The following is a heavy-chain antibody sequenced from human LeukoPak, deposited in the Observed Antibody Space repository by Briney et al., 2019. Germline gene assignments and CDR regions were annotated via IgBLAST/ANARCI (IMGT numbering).Heavy chain of an antibody. CDR1: GFTFSDYY. J-gene: IGHJ4*02. CDR2: MSSRGSSI. CDR3: ARVSQPGISAAGVFDN. V-gene: IGHV3-11*04. Sequence: NPGGSLRLSCAASGFTFSDYYMSWIRQAPGKGLEWVSYMSSRGSSIYYAASVRGRFAISRDNAKNSLFLQMNNLRAEDTAVYYCARVSQPGISAAGVFDNWGQGTQVTVSS. D-gene: IGHD6-13*01.